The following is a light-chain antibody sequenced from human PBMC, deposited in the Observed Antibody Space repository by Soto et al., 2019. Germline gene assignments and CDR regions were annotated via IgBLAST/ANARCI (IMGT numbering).Light chain of an antibody. V-gene: IGKV2-28*01. CDR2: LGS. Sequence: DIVMTQSPLSLPVTPGEPASISCRSSQSLLHSNGYNYLDWYRQKPGQSPQLLIYLGSNRASGVPYRFSGSGSGTDFTLKISRVEAEDFGVYYCMQSLKTTFTFGPGTKVDIK. J-gene: IGKJ3*01. CDR1: QSLLHSNGYNY. CDR3: MQSLKTTFT.